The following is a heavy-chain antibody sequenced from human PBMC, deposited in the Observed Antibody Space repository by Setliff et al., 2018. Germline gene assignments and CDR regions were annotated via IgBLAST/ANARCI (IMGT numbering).Heavy chain of an antibody. D-gene: IGHD6-19*01. J-gene: IGHJ4*02. CDR3: TREFSSSPGH. V-gene: IGHV4-61*10. Sequence: SETLSLTCDVSGSPFRDGASYWTWIRQPAGKGLEWIGQIYVSGRTHYNPSLKSRLTISLVSSESQFSLRLNSVAAADTAVYYCTREFSSSPGHWGQGILVTVSS. CDR1: GSPFRDGASY. CDR2: IYVSGRT.